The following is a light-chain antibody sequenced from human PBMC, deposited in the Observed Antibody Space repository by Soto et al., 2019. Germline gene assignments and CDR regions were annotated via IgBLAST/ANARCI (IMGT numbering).Light chain of an antibody. Sequence: SVLTQPASESGSPGQSITISCTGTSSDVGGYDYVSWYQHHPGKAPKLMIYDVSNRPSGVSNRFSGSKSGNTASLTISGLQAEDEADYYCSSYTSSSLYVFGTGTKVTVL. CDR1: SSDVGGYDY. CDR2: DVS. J-gene: IGLJ1*01. CDR3: SSYTSSSLYV. V-gene: IGLV2-14*03.